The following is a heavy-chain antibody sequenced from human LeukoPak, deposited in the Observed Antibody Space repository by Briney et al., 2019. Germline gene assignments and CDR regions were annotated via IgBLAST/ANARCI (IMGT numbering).Heavy chain of an antibody. CDR3: ARGGRCSGGGCYATPEYDFFDF. J-gene: IGHJ4*02. V-gene: IGHV3-30*03. D-gene: IGHD2-15*01. Sequence: GGSLRLSCVTPGFTFDAYGMHWVRQAPGKGLEWVAVVSHDENDKYYPDSVKGRFTISRDNSRNTLYLQVSSLRTEDTALYYCARGGRCSGGGCYATPEYDFFDFWGQGTLVTVSS. CDR1: GFTFDAYG. CDR2: VSHDENDK.